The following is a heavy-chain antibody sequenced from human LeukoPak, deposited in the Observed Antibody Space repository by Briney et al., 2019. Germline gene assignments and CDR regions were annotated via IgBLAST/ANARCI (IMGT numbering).Heavy chain of an antibody. CDR3: ARDDRYLLPSAYYSTALDV. V-gene: IGHV1-18*01. D-gene: IGHD5-24*01. CDR2: ISAHNGNT. Sequence: GASVKVSCRAFGYSFGNYGISWVRQAPGQGLEWLGWISAHNGNTNYAQKFRGRVTLTIDTSTSTAYMELRSLRSDDTAMYYCARDDRYLLPSAYYSTALDVWGQGTTVTVSS. J-gene: IGHJ6*02. CDR1: GYSFGNYG.